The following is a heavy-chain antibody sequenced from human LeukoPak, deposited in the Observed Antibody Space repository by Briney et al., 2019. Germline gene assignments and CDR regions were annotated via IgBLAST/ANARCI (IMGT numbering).Heavy chain of an antibody. CDR1: GGTFSSYA. D-gene: IGHD1-7*01. V-gene: IGHV1-69*05. J-gene: IGHJ6*03. Sequence: SVKVSCKASGGTFSSYAISWVRQAPGQGLEWMGGIIPIFGTANYAQKFQGRVTITTDESTSTAYMELSSLRSEDTAVYYCATDNWNYRPKRVYMDVWGKGTTVTVSS. CDR2: IIPIFGTA. CDR3: ATDNWNYRPKRVYMDV.